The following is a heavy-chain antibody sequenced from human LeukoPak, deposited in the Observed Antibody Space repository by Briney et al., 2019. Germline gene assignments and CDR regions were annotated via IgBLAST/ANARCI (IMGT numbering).Heavy chain of an antibody. CDR2: ISSSGSYI. J-gene: IGHJ4*02. Sequence: GGSLRLSCAASGFTFSSYTIHWVRQAPGKGLEWVASISSSGSYIYYADSVKGRFTISRDNAKNSLYLQMNSLRAGDTAVYYCARVEDFDYWGQGTLVTVSS. CDR3: ARVEDFDY. CDR1: GFTFSSYT. V-gene: IGHV3-21*01.